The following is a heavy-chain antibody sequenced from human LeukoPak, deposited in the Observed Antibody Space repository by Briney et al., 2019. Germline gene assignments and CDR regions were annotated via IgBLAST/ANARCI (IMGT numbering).Heavy chain of an antibody. Sequence: ASVKVSCKASGYTFTSYGISWVRQAPGQGLEWMGWISAYNGNTNYAQKLQGRVTMTTDTSTSTAYMELRSLGSDDTAVYYCARAPFDWLFGSLWAFDIWGQGTMVTVSS. D-gene: IGHD3-9*01. CDR2: ISAYNGNT. CDR3: ARAPFDWLFGSLWAFDI. V-gene: IGHV1-18*01. CDR1: GYTFTSYG. J-gene: IGHJ3*02.